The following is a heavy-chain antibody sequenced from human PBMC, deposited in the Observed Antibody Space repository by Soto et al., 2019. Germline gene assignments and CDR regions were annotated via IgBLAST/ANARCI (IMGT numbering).Heavy chain of an antibody. V-gene: IGHV3-15*01. Sequence: PGGSLRLSCGASGFTFRNAWMSWVRQAPGRGLEWVGRIKSKADGGTTDYAAPVQGRFSISRDDSKNTLYLQMNSLKTEDTAVYYCLLNYYHTSGSYPYYSDYWGQRTLVTVSS. D-gene: IGHD3-22*01. J-gene: IGHJ4*02. CDR3: LLNYYHTSGSYPYYSDY. CDR2: IKSKADGGTT. CDR1: GFTFRNAW.